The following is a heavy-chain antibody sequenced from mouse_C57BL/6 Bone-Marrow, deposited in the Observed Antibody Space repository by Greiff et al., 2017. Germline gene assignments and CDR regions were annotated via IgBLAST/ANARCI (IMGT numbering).Heavy chain of an antibody. Sequence: EVQLVESEGGLVKPGSSMKLSCTASGFTFSDYYMAWVRQVPEKGLEWVANINYDGSSTYYLDSLKSRFIISRDNAKNILYLQMSSLKSEDTATYYCARRTFDGGFAYWGQGTLVTVSA. CDR3: ARRTFDGGFAY. CDR2: INYDGSST. CDR1: GFTFSDYY. J-gene: IGHJ3*01. V-gene: IGHV5-16*01.